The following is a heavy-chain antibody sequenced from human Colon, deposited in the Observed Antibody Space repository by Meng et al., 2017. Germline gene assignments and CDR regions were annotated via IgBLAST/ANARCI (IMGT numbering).Heavy chain of an antibody. J-gene: IGHJ4*02. CDR3: ASSDYYRSDY. CDR2: TSHSGST. Sequence: QVPRQGSGPGLVKPSDTLSLTCAVSGGSISRSDWWSWVRQPPGKGLEWIGETSHSGSTNYSPSLKSRVTISLDKSKNQLSLKLNSVTAADTAVYYCASSDYYRSDYWGQGTLVTVSS. D-gene: IGHD3-22*01. CDR1: GGSISRSDW. V-gene: IGHV4-4*02.